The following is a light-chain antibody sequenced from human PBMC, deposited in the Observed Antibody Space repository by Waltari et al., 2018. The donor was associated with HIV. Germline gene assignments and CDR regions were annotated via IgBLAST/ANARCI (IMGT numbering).Light chain of an antibody. V-gene: IGLV2-14*02. CDR3: TSYTSGATWV. J-gene: IGLJ3*02. Sequence: QSALTQPASVSGSPGQSITLSCTGTSSDVGNYNYVSWFQHHPDTAPKLIIFDVNKRPSGISSRFSGSKSGKTASLIISGLQPEDEADYFCTSYTSGATWVFGGGTRVTVL. CDR1: SSDVGNYNY. CDR2: DVN.